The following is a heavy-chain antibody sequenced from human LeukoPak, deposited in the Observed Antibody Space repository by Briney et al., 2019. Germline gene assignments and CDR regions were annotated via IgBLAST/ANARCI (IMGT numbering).Heavy chain of an antibody. J-gene: IGHJ4*02. V-gene: IGHV3-23*01. D-gene: IGHD3-22*01. Sequence: GGSLRLSCAASGFTFSSYAMSWVRQAPGKGLEWVSSISGSGGSTYYADSGKGRFTISRDNSKNTLYLQMNSLRAEDTAVYYCAKELIVVVTTDWGQGTLVTVSS. CDR2: ISGSGGST. CDR1: GFTFSSYA. CDR3: AKELIVVVTTD.